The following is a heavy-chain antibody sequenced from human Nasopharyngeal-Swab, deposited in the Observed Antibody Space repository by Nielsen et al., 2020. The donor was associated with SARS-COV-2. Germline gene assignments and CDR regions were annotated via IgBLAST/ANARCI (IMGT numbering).Heavy chain of an antibody. V-gene: IGHV5-10-1*01. J-gene: IGHJ4*02. D-gene: IGHD6-19*01. CDR3: ARHVQDSSGWYDY. CDR1: GYSFTSYW. Sequence: GEALKISCKGSGYSFTSYWISWVRQMPGKGLEWMGRIDPSDSYANYSPSFQGHVTISADKSISTAYLQWSSLKASDTAMYYCARHVQDSSGWYDYWGQGTLVTVSS. CDR2: IDPSDSYA.